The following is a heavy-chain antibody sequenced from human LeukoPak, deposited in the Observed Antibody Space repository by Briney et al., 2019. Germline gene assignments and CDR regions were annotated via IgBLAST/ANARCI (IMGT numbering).Heavy chain of an antibody. CDR2: ISGSGGST. CDR1: GFTFSSYG. D-gene: IGHD3-10*01. V-gene: IGHV3-23*01. J-gene: IGHJ3*02. Sequence: QAGGSLRLSCAASGFTFSSYGMSWVRQAPGKGLEWVSAISGSGGSTYYADSVKGRFTISRDNSKNTLYLQMISLRAEDTAVYYCARDLMVRGETGAFDIWGQRTMVTVSS. CDR3: ARDLMVRGETGAFDI.